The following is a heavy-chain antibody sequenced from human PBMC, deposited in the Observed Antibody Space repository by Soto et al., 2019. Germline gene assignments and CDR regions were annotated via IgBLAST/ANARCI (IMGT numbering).Heavy chain of an antibody. D-gene: IGHD3-22*01. Sequence: SETLSLTCTVSGGSTGYYWSWIRQHPGKGLEWIGYIYSSGSTFYNPSLNSRLTISVDTSENQFSLKLTSVTAADTAVYYCAGSQYSFDSSGYPSPFDIWGQGTMVTVSS. CDR1: GGSTGYY. CDR3: AGSQYSFDSSGYPSPFDI. CDR2: IYSSGST. J-gene: IGHJ3*02. V-gene: IGHV4-31*03.